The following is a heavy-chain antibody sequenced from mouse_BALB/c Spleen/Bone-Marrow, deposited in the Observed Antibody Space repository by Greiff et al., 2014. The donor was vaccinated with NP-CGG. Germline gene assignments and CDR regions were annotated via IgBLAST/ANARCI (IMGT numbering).Heavy chain of an antibody. Sequence: VQLQQSGAELAKPGASVKMSCKASGYTFTSYWMHWVKQRPGQGLEWIGYINPSTGSTDYNQKFKDKATLTADKSSSTAYMQLISLTSEASAVYYGARVYYGSCFAYWGQGTLLTVSA. J-gene: IGHJ3*01. D-gene: IGHD1-2*01. CDR2: INPSTGST. V-gene: IGHV1-7*01. CDR3: ARVYYGSCFAY. CDR1: GYTFTSYW.